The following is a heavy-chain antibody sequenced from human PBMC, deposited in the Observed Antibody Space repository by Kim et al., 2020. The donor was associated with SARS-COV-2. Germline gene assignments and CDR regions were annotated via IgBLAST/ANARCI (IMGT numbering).Heavy chain of an antibody. CDR3: ARADSSGYYFDY. V-gene: IGHV3-30*01. Sequence: SYANSVEGRFTITRANSKNTLYLQMNSMRAEDTAVYYCARADSSGYYFDYWGQGTLVTVSS. D-gene: IGHD3-22*01. J-gene: IGHJ4*02.